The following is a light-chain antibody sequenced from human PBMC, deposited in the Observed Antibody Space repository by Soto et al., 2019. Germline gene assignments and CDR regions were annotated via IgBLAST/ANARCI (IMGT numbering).Light chain of an antibody. V-gene: IGLV2-14*01. CDR3: SSYTGDSTLVV. J-gene: IGLJ2*01. Sequence: QSALTQPAAVSGAPGQSITISCTGTSSDVGGYKYVSWYQQQPGKAPNLIIYEVSNRPSGVSDRFSGSKSDNTASLTISGLEAQAEADDYYSSYTGDSTLVVFGGGTKVTVL. CDR2: EVS. CDR1: SSDVGGYKY.